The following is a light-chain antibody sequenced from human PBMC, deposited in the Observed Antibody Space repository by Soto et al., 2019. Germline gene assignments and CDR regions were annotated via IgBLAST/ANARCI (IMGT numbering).Light chain of an antibody. V-gene: IGLV2-14*01. J-gene: IGLJ7*01. CDR1: SGDVGGYNY. CDR2: EVT. CDR3: SSYTDSSTWV. Sequence: QSALTQPASVSGSPGQSITISCTGTSGDVGGYNYVSWYQQHSGKAPKLMIYEVTNRPSGVPNRFSGSKSGNAASLTISGLQAEDEADYYCSSYTDSSTWVFGGGTQLTVL.